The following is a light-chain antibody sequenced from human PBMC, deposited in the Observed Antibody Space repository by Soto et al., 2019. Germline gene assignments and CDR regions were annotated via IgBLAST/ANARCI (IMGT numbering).Light chain of an antibody. CDR2: DAS. J-gene: IGKJ4*01. CDR1: QTVGTY. Sequence: EIVLTQSPATPSLSPGDRATLSCRASQTVGTYLACYQQKPGQAPRLLIYDASSRATGIPARFSGSGSGTDFTLTITSLEPEDFAVYYCQQRSDWPSTFGGGTKVEIK. CDR3: QQRSDWPST. V-gene: IGKV3-11*01.